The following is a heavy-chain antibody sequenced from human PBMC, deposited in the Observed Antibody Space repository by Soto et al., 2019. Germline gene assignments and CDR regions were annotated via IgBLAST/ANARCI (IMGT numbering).Heavy chain of an antibody. D-gene: IGHD2-8*01. CDR2: ISNDGSNK. Sequence: QVHLVESGGGVVQPGRSLRLSCAASGFSFSNYAMHWLRQAPGEGLEWVAVISNDGSNKFFADSVKGRFFISRDNSNNTLFLEIDSLSTEETAVYYCDRGQNGNNYWGQGSLV. CDR3: DRGQNGNNY. J-gene: IGHJ4*02. V-gene: IGHV3-30-3*01. CDR1: GFSFSNYA.